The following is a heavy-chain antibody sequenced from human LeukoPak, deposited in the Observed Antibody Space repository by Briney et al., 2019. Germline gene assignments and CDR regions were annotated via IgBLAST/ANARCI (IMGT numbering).Heavy chain of an antibody. D-gene: IGHD2-8*02. CDR1: GGSISSYY. CDR2: IYYIGST. V-gene: IGHV4-59*01. CDR3: TRPGYCTDKSCEGLDY. J-gene: IGHJ4*02. Sequence: SETLSLTCTVSGGSISSYYWSWVRQPPGKGLEWIGYIYYIGSTNYNPSLKSRVTISVDTSKNQFSLKLSSVAAADTAVYYCTRPGYCTDKSCEGLDYWGQGTLVTVSS.